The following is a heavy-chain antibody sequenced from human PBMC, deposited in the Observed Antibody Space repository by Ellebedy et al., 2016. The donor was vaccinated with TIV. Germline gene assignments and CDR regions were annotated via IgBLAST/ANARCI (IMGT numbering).Heavy chain of an antibody. V-gene: IGHV3-64D*06. CDR1: GGTFSSYA. CDR2: ISSNGGST. CDR3: VKAVSSYYGMDV. J-gene: IGHJ6*02. Sequence: AASVKVSCKASGGTFSSYAMHWVRQAPGKGLEYVSAISSNGGSTYYADSVKGRFTISRDNSKNTLYLQMSSLRAEDTAVYYCVKAVSSYYGMDVWGQGTTVTVSS.